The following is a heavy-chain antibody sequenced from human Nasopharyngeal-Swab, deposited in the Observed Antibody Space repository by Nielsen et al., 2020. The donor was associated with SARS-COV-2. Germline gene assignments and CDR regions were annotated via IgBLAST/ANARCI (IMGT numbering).Heavy chain of an antibody. Sequence: SETLSLTCPVSGGSISSYYWSWIRQPPGKGLDWIGFMYYSGSTKYNPSLKSRVTISVDRSKNQFSLRLSSVTAADTAVYYCARRYFDSLYGMDVWGQGTTVTVSS. J-gene: IGHJ6*02. D-gene: IGHD3-9*01. V-gene: IGHV4-59*01. CDR1: GGSISSYY. CDR3: ARRYFDSLYGMDV. CDR2: MYYSGST.